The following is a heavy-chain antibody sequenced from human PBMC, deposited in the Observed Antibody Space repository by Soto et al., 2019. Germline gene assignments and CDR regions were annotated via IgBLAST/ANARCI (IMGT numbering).Heavy chain of an antibody. V-gene: IGHV1-69*13. CDR3: AADFLYDILTGRDDYYYGMDV. D-gene: IGHD3-9*01. CDR1: GGTFSSYA. CDR2: IIPIFGTA. Sequence: SVKVSCKASGGTFSSYAISWVRQAPGQGLEWMGGIIPIFGTANYAQKFQGRVKITADESTSTAYMELSSLRSEDTAVYYCAADFLYDILTGRDDYYYGMDVWG. J-gene: IGHJ6*02.